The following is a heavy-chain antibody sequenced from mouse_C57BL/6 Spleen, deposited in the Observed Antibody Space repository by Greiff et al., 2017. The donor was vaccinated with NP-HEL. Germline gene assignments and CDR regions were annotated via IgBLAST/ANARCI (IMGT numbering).Heavy chain of an antibody. CDR2: IDPSDSET. CDR3: ARDYGSSDAMDY. CDR1: GYTFTSYW. D-gene: IGHD1-1*01. V-gene: IGHV1-52*01. Sequence: QVQLQQPGAELVRPGSSVKLSCKASGYTFTSYWMHWVKQRPIQGLEWIGNIDPSDSETHYNQKFKDKATLTVDKSSSTAYMQLSSLTSEDSAVYYCARDYGSSDAMDYWGKGTSVTVAS. J-gene: IGHJ4*01.